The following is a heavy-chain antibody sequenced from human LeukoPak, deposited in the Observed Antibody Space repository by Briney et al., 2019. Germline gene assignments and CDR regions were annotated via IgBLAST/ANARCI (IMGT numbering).Heavy chain of an antibody. CDR1: GGSMSSYY. D-gene: IGHD1-26*01. CDR3: ARXSGSDSGRWFDP. CDR2: IYYSGST. J-gene: IGHJ5*02. V-gene: IGHV4-59*01. Sequence: SETLSLTCTVSGGSMSSYYWSWIRQPPGKGLEWIGYIYYSGSTSYNPSLKSRVTISVDTSENQFSLKLSSVTAADTAVYFCARXSGSDSGRWFDPWGQGTLVTVSS.